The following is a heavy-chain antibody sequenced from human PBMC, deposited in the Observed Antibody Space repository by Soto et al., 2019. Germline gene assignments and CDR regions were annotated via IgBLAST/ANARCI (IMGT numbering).Heavy chain of an antibody. CDR2: IIPIIGII. J-gene: IGHJ5*02. CDR1: GGTFSTYT. V-gene: IGHV1-69*08. Sequence: QVQLVQSGAEVKKPGSSVKVSCKASGGTFSTYTITWVRQAPGQGLEWMGRIIPIIGIINYAQKFQGRVTITADELPGXXYMELTRLRSDDTAVYYCAGDPDSHYNDSHAYSYPWGQGTLVTVSS. D-gene: IGHD3-22*01. CDR3: AGDPDSHYNDSHAYSYP.